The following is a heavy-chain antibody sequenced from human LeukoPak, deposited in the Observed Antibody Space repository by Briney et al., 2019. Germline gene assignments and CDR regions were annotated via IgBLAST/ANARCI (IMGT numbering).Heavy chain of an antibody. V-gene: IGHV3-23*01. CDR1: GFTFTTYG. Sequence: GGSLRLSCAASGFTFTTYGMHWVRQAPGKGLEWVSAISGSGGSTYYADSVKGRFTISRDNSKNTLYLQMNSLRAEDTAVYYCAKDSQHFGAHQGFDYWGQGTLVTVSS. J-gene: IGHJ4*02. D-gene: IGHD3-3*01. CDR3: AKDSQHFGAHQGFDY. CDR2: ISGSGGST.